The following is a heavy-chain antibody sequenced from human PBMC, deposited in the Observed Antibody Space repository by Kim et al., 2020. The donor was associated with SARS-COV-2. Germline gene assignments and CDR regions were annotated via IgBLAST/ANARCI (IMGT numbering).Heavy chain of an antibody. V-gene: IGHV3-30*18. J-gene: IGHJ5*02. Sequence: GGSLRLSCAASGFRFNVHGMHWVRQAPGKGLELVASLLHDGDQEFYADSVKGRFIVSRDSSDSTFFLQMNSLTTDDTAVYYCAKPDGSGSFNRSWFDPWGRGTLLRVST. CDR3: AKPDGSGSFNRSWFDP. CDR1: GFRFNVHG. CDR2: LLHDGDQE. D-gene: IGHD3-10*01.